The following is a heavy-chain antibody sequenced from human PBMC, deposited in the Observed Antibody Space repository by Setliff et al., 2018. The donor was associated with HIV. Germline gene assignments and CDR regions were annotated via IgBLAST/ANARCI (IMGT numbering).Heavy chain of an antibody. CDR1: GGSFSRYY. CDR3: ARHGQDYQLGYYYYYMDV. CDR2: IYHTGST. Sequence: SETLSLTCAVYGGSFSRYYWGWIRQSPGNGLEWIGSIYHTGSTYYKPSLKSRVTISVDTSKNQFSLKLSSVTAADTAVYYCARHGQDYQLGYYYYYMDVWGKGTTVTVSS. D-gene: IGHD2-2*01. J-gene: IGHJ6*03. V-gene: IGHV4-39*01.